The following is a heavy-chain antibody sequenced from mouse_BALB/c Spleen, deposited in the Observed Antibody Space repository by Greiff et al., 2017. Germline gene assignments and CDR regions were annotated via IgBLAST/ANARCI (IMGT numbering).Heavy chain of an antibody. J-gene: IGHJ1*01. D-gene: IGHD2-10*02. Sequence: VQLQQSGAELVRPGVSVKISCKGSGYTFTDYAMHWVKQSHAKSLEWIGVISTYYGDASYNQKFKGKATMTVDKSSSTAYMELARLTSEDSAIYYCAREYGKGDWYFDVWGAGTTVTVSS. CDR1: GYTFTDYA. CDR3: AREYGKGDWYFDV. CDR2: ISTYYGDA. V-gene: IGHV1S137*01.